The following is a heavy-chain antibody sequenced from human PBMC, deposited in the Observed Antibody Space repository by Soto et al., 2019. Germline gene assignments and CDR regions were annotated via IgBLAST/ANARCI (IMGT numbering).Heavy chain of an antibody. CDR3: EGGVRQWPGNNWFDP. J-gene: IGHJ5*02. CDR2: IIPIFGTA. CDR1: GGTFSSYA. D-gene: IGHD6-19*01. Sequence: QVQLVQSGAEVKKPGSSVKVSCKASGGTFSSYAISWVRQAPGQGLEWMGGIIPIFGTANYAQKFQGRVTITADESXIKADMELGSLRAEDTAVYDCEGGVRQWPGNNWFDPWGQGALVTVSS. V-gene: IGHV1-69*12.